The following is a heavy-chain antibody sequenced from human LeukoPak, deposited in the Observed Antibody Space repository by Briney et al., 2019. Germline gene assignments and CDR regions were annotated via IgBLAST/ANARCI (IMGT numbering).Heavy chain of an antibody. Sequence: SETLSLTCTVSGGSISSYYWSWIRQPAGKGLEWIGRIYTSGSTNYNPSLKSRVTISVDTSKNQFSLKLSSVTAADTAVYYCAGTYYYDSSGYYWRRWGQGTLVTVSS. D-gene: IGHD3-22*01. CDR1: GGSISSYY. CDR2: IYTSGST. V-gene: IGHV4-4*07. CDR3: AGTYYYDSSGYYWRR. J-gene: IGHJ4*02.